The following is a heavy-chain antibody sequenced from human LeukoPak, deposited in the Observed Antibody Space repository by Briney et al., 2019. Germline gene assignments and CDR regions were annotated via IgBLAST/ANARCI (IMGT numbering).Heavy chain of an antibody. CDR3: ARDPSLRYFDWYPTFDI. D-gene: IGHD3-9*01. CDR2: ISAYNGNT. CDR1: GYTFTSYG. Sequence: ASVKVSCKASGYTFTSYGISWVRQAPGQGLEWMGWISAYNGNTNYAQKLQGRVTMTTDTSTSTAYMELRSLRSDDTAVYYCARDPSLRYFDWYPTFDIWGQGTTVTVSS. V-gene: IGHV1-18*01. J-gene: IGHJ3*02.